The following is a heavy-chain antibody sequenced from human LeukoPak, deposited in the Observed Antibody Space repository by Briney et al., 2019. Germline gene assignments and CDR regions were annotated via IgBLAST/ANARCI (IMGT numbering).Heavy chain of an antibody. D-gene: IGHD3-10*01. Sequence: PSETLSLTCAVSGGSISSSNWWSWVRQPPGKGLEWIGYIYYSGSTNYNPSLKSRVTISVDTSKNQFSLELSSVTAADTAVYYCARGKIGGTLWGQGTMVTVSS. J-gene: IGHJ3*01. CDR2: IYYSGST. CDR3: ARGKIGGTL. CDR1: GGSISSSNW. V-gene: IGHV4-4*02.